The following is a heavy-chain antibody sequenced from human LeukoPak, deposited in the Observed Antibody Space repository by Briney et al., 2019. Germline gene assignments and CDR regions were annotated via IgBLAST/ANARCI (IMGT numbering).Heavy chain of an antibody. D-gene: IGHD1-26*01. CDR1: GGSISSYY. CDR3: ARQRGGSYYGDTYYFDY. V-gene: IGHV4-59*08. J-gene: IGHJ4*02. CDR2: IYNSGNT. Sequence: SETLSLTCTVSGGSISSYYWSWIRQPPGKGLEWIGYIYNSGNTNYNPSLKSRVTISVDTPKNQSSLKLSSVTAADTAVYYCARQRGGSYYGDTYYFDYWGQGTLVTVSS.